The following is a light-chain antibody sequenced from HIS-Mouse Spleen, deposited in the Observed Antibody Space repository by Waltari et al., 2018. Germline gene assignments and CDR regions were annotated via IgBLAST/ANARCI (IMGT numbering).Light chain of an antibody. Sequence: QSALTQPASVSGSPGQSITISCTVSSSDVGSYNLVSCYQQHPGKAPKLMIYEGSRRPSGVSNRFSGSKSGNTASLTISGLQAEDEADYYCCSYAGSSTWVFGGGTKLTVL. J-gene: IGLJ3*02. V-gene: IGLV2-23*01. CDR3: CSYAGSSTWV. CDR1: SSDVGSYNL. CDR2: EGS.